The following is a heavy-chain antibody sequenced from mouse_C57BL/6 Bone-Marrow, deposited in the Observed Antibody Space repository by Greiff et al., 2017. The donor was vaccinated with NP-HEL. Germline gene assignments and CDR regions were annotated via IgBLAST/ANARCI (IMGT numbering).Heavy chain of an antibody. V-gene: IGHV14-3*01. Sequence: EVMLVESVAELVRPGASVKLSCTASGFNIKNTYMHWVKQRPEQGLEWIGRIDPANGNTKYAPKFQGKATITADTSSNTAYLQLSSLTSEDTAIYYCASRRLRQDYYAMDYWGQGTSVTVSS. CDR1: GFNIKNTY. CDR3: ASRRLRQDYYAMDY. CDR2: IDPANGNT. D-gene: IGHD2-2*01. J-gene: IGHJ4*01.